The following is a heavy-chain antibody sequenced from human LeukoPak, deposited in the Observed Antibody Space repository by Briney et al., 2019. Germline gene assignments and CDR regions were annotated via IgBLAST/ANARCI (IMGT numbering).Heavy chain of an antibody. CDR3: ASDYSGPLMGDTSFDN. J-gene: IGHJ4*02. CDR1: GGTFSSYA. CDR2: IITILGKT. V-gene: IGHV1-69*04. Sequence: SVKVSCKAYGGTFSSYAISWVRHAPGQRLEWMGRIITILGKTNYSQKFEGGVTLSADTSTSTAHMELSRLRSEDTAVYYCASDYSGPLMGDTSFDNWGQGTLVTVSS. D-gene: IGHD1-26*01.